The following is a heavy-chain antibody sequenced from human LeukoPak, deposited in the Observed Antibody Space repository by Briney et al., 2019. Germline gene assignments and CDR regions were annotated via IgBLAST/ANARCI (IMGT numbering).Heavy chain of an antibody. V-gene: IGHV1-18*01. CDR2: IDSHNGDR. CDR1: GSTFSSYA. Sequence: ASVKVSCKASGSTFSSYAISWVRQAPGQGLEWMGRIDSHNGDRNYADKFQDRVTMTTDTSTTTSYMELRSLRSDDTAVYYCARAVSGSLYGDFDFWGQGTLVTVSA. D-gene: IGHD1-26*01. CDR3: ARAVSGSLYGDFDF. J-gene: IGHJ4*02.